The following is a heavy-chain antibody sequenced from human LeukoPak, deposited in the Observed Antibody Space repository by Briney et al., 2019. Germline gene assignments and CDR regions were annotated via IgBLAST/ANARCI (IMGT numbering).Heavy chain of an antibody. CDR2: IYNSGST. Sequence: SETLSLTCTVSGGSISSYYWSWIRQPPGKGLEWIGYIYNSGSTNYNPSLKSRVTISVDTSKDQFSLKLSSVTAADTAVYYCARDVGATPGYFDYWGQGTLVTVSS. CDR3: ARDVGATPGYFDY. V-gene: IGHV4-59*01. J-gene: IGHJ4*02. D-gene: IGHD1-26*01. CDR1: GGSISSYY.